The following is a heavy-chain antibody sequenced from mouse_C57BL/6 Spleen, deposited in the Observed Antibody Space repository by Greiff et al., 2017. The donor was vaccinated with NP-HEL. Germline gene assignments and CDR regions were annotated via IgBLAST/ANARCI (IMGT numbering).Heavy chain of an antibody. CDR1: GYTFTDYE. J-gene: IGHJ2*01. D-gene: IGHD2-2*01. CDR3: TRYYGYDGYFDY. CDR2: IDPETGGT. Sequence: QVQLQQSGAELVRPGASVTLSCKASGYTFTDYEMHWVKQTPVHGLEWIGAIDPETGGTAYNQKFKGKAILTADKSSSTAYMELRSLTSEDSAVYYCTRYYGYDGYFDYWGQGTTLTVSS. V-gene: IGHV1-15*01.